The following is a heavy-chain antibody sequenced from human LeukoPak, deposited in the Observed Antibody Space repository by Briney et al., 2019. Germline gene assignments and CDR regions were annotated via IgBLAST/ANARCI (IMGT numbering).Heavy chain of an antibody. CDR2: ISYDGSNT. V-gene: IGHV3-30-3*01. Sequence: GGSLRLSCAASGFRFSDYYMDWVRQAPGKGLEWVAVISYDGSNTYSADSVKGRFTISRDKSKDTLYLQMNSLRAEDTAVYYCARGDYFGSGTFYKTFDYWGQGTLVTVSS. CDR3: ARGDYFGSGTFYKTFDY. D-gene: IGHD3-10*01. J-gene: IGHJ4*02. CDR1: GFRFSDYY.